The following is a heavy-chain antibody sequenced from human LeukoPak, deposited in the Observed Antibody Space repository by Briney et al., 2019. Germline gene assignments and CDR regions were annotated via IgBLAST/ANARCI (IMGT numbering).Heavy chain of an antibody. Sequence: GGSLRLSCEASGFTFSTYAMHWVRQAPGKGLEYVSSISSYGDSTYYAHSVKGRFTISRDNSKNTLYLQMGSLRDEDTAVYYCARTEQWLATGGWYWFDPWGRGTLVTVSS. CDR3: ARTEQWLATGGWYWFDP. CDR2: ISSYGDST. D-gene: IGHD6-19*01. CDR1: GFTFSTYA. V-gene: IGHV3-64*01. J-gene: IGHJ5*02.